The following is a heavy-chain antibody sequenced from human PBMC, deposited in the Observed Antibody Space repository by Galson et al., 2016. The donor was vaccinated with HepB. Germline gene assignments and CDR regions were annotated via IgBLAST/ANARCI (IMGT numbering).Heavy chain of an antibody. CDR1: GGTFSNYA. Sequence: SVKVSCKASGGTFSNYAIGWVRQAPGQGLEWMGGIIPMFGTANYAQKFQGRVTITADKSTSTAYMEVSSLRSEDKAVYYCARIRCSGGSCYFDYWGQGTLVIVSS. D-gene: IGHD2-15*01. CDR3: ARIRCSGGSCYFDY. J-gene: IGHJ4*02. V-gene: IGHV1-69*06. CDR2: IIPMFGTA.